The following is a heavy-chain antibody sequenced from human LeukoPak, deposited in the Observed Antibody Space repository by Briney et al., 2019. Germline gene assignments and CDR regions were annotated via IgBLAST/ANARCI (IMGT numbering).Heavy chain of an antibody. CDR3: ATYKWPNWFDS. D-gene: IGHD1-20*01. Sequence: PSETLSLTCTVSGGSISSYYWSWIRQPPGKGLEWIGYVYHTGSTNYSPSLKSRVTISLDTSKNQFSLRLSSVTTADTAVYYCATYKWPNWFDSWGQGTLVTVSS. V-gene: IGHV4-59*01. CDR2: VYHTGST. J-gene: IGHJ5*01. CDR1: GGSISSYY.